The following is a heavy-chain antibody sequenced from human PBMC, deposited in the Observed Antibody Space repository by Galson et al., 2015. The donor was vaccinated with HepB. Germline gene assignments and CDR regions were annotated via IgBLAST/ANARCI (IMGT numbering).Heavy chain of an antibody. CDR3: ARDITDNRHCSGIACYFDF. D-gene: IGHD2-15*01. CDR2: INAGTGNT. CDR1: GYTFTNYV. J-gene: IGHJ4*02. V-gene: IGHV1-3*01. Sequence: SVKVSCKASGYTFTNYVLQWVRQAPGERLEWMGWINAGTGNTKYSPKFQGRVAITRDTSASTVYMELSGLRFEDTAVYYCARDITDNRHCSGIACYFDFWGQGALVTVSS.